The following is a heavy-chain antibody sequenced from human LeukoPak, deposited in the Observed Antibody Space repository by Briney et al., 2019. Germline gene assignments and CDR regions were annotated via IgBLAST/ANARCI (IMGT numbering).Heavy chain of an antibody. D-gene: IGHD5-12*01. CDR1: GFTFSSYA. CDR3: ARDGHMVATLGFDY. CDR2: ISYDGSNK. V-gene: IGHV3-30-3*01. Sequence: GRSLRLSCAASGFTFSSYAMHWVRQAPGKGLEWVAVISYDGSNKYYADSVKGRFTISRGNSKNTLYLQMNSLRAEDTAEYYCARDGHMVATLGFDYWGQGTLVTVSS. J-gene: IGHJ4*02.